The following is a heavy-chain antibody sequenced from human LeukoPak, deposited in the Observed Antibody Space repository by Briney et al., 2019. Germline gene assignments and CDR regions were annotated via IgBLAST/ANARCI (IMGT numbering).Heavy chain of an antibody. V-gene: IGHV4-30-4*01. CDR3: ARDRGGDYVLNY. CDR1: GGSISSGDYY. Sequence: NPSQTLSLTCTVSGGSISSGDYYWSWIRQPPGKGLEWIGYIYYSGSTYYNPSLKSRVTISVDTSKNQFSLKLSSVTAADTAVYYCARDRGGDYVLNYWGQGTLVTVSS. D-gene: IGHD4-17*01. J-gene: IGHJ4*02. CDR2: IYYSGST.